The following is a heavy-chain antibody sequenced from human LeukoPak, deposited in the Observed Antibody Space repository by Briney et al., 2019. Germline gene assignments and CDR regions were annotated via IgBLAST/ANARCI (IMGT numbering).Heavy chain of an antibody. CDR3: ASPGSGRHAFDI. D-gene: IGHD3-10*01. Sequence: TSESLSLTCAVYGVSFSSYSWSWIRQPPGKGLDWIGEINHSGSTNYNPSLKSRVTISVDTSKNQFSLKLSSVTAADTAVYYCASPGSGRHAFDIWGQGTMVTVSS. J-gene: IGHJ3*02. V-gene: IGHV4-34*01. CDR2: INHSGST. CDR1: GVSFSSYS.